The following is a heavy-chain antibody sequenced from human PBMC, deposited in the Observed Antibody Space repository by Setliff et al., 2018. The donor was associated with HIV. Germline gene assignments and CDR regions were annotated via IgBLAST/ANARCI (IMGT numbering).Heavy chain of an antibody. Sequence: PGGSLRLSCAASGFTFSSYSMNWVRQTPGKGLEWVSYISSSDTTIYYADSVRGRFTISRDNAKNSLYLQMNSLRAEDTAVYHCAKAGSWDYYDSSGYYHFDNWGQGALVTVSS. V-gene: IGHV3-48*04. CDR2: ISSSDTTI. CDR3: AKAGSWDYYDSSGYYHFDN. D-gene: IGHD3-22*01. CDR1: GFTFSSYS. J-gene: IGHJ4*02.